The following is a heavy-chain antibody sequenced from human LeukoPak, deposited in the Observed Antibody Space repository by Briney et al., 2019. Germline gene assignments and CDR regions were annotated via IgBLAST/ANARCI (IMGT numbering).Heavy chain of an antibody. J-gene: IGHJ4*02. CDR3: ASARADYGDAFDY. Sequence: PGGSLRLSCAASGFTFSSYSMNWVRQAPGKGLEWVSSISSSSSYIYYADSVKGRFTISRDNAKNSLYLQMNSLRVEDTPVYYCASARADYGDAFDYWGQGTLVTVSS. CDR1: GFTFSSYS. D-gene: IGHD4-17*01. CDR2: ISSSSSYI. V-gene: IGHV3-21*01.